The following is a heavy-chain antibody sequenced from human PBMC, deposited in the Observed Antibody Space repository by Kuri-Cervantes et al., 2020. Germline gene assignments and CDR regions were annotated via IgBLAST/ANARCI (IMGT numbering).Heavy chain of an antibody. V-gene: IGHV1-8*01. CDR1: GYTFTSYD. Sequence: ASVKVSCKASGYTFTSYDINWVRQATGQGLEWMGWMNTNSGNTGYAQKFQGRVTMTRNTSISTAYMELSSLRSEDTAVYYCARVHCSGGSCYSSHYGMDVWGQGTTVTVSS. D-gene: IGHD2-15*01. J-gene: IGHJ6*02. CDR3: ARVHCSGGSCYSSHYGMDV. CDR2: MNTNSGNT.